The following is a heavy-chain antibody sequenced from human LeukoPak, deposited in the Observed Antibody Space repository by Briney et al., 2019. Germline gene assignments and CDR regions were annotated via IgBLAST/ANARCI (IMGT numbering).Heavy chain of an antibody. J-gene: IGHJ4*02. CDR3: SKDLGPDYDILTV. D-gene: IGHD3-9*01. CDR2: ISGRGDST. CDR1: GFSFGSYA. Sequence: GGSLRLSCAGSGFSFGSYAMSWVRQAPGKGLEWISTISGRGDSTYDAASAQGRFSISRDNSKNTLYLQMNSLRVEDTALYYCSKDLGPDYDILTVWGQGTLVTVSS. V-gene: IGHV3-23*01.